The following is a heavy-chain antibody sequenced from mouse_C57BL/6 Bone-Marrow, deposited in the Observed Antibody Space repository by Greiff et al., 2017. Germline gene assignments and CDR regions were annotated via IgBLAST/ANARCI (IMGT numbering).Heavy chain of an antibody. D-gene: IGHD1-1*01. Sequence: VQLQPPWAELLRPGSSVKLSCKASGYTFTSYWMDWVKQRPGQGLEWIGNIYPSDSETHYNQKFKDKATLTVDKSSSTAYMQLSSLTSEDSAVYYCARELRYPWYFDVWGTGTTVTVSS. CDR2: IYPSDSET. V-gene: IGHV1-61*01. CDR3: ARELRYPWYFDV. J-gene: IGHJ1*03. CDR1: GYTFTSYW.